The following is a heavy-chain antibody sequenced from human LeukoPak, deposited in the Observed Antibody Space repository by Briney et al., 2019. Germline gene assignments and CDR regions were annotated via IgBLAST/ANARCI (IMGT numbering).Heavy chain of an antibody. CDR2: INPNSGVT. V-gene: IGHV1-2*02. J-gene: IGHJ4*02. CDR3: AREHSSSWDQFDY. D-gene: IGHD6-13*01. CDR1: GYTFIDYY. Sequence: ASVKVSCKSSGYTFIDYYIFWVRQAPGQGLEWMGWINPNSGVTTYAQRFQGRVSMTTDTSTSTSYMELRSLRSDDTAVYYCAREHSSSWDQFDYWGQGTLVTVSS.